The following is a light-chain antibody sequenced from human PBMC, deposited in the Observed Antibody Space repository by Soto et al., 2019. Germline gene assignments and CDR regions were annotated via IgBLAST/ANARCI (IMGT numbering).Light chain of an antibody. CDR3: QQYNNWPPRYT. CDR1: QSISRN. J-gene: IGKJ2*01. CDR2: AAS. Sequence: EIVMTQSPATLSLSLGERATLSCRASQSISRNLAWYHQRPGQAPRLIIYAASTRATGIPARFSGSGSGTDFTLTISGLQSEDFGVYFCQQYNNWPPRYTFGQGTKLEIK. V-gene: IGKV3-15*01.